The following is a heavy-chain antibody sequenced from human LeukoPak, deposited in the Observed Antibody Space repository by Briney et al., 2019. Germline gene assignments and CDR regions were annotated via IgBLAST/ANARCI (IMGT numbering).Heavy chain of an antibody. V-gene: IGHV3-9*01. CDR2: ISWNGDST. J-gene: IGHJ4*02. CDR1: GFTFDDYA. D-gene: IGHD1-1*01. CDR3: AKDRAGIDY. Sequence: PGRSLRLSCAASGFTFDDYAMHWVRQAPGKGLEWVSGISWNGDSTGYADSVKGRFTISRDNSKNTLYLQMNSLRAEDTAIYYCAKDRAGIDYWGQGTLVTVSS.